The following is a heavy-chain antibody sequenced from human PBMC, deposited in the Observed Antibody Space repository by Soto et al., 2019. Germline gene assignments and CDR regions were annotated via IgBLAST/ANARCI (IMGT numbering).Heavy chain of an antibody. Sequence: SSVKVSCKASGYTFTSYDINWVRQATGQGLEWMGWMNPNSGNTGYAQKFQGRVTMTRDTSASTAYMELSSLRSEDTAVYYCARDSLRIAQDGKANWFDACGQATLVPLSA. CDR3: ARDSLRIAQDGKANWFDA. J-gene: IGHJ5*02. D-gene: IGHD6-13*01. CDR1: GYTFTSYD. CDR2: MNPNSGNT. V-gene: IGHV1-8*01.